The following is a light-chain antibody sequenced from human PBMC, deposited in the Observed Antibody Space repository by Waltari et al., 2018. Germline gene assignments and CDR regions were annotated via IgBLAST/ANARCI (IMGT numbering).Light chain of an antibody. CDR1: RSNIGAPSE. J-gene: IGLJ2*01. V-gene: IGLV1-40*01. CDR2: GNN. Sequence: QSVLTQPPSVSGAPWQRVPISCPGCRSNIGAPSEVPRSQPPHHTAPQLPHSYQQLPQTAPKLLIYGNNDRPSGVPDRFSGSKSGTSASLAITGLQAEDEADYYCQSYDSSLKVVFGGGTKLTVL. CDR3: QSYDSSLKVV.